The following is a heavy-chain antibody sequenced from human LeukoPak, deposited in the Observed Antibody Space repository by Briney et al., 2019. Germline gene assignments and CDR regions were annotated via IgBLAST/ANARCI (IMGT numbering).Heavy chain of an antibody. Sequence: GGSLRLSCAASGFTFSSYWMSWVRQAPGMGLEWVSTIIVSGTNTYYADFVKGRFTISRDNSKNTLYLQMNSLTAEDTAVYYCAKDQASNGLYYFDYWGEGTLVTVSS. J-gene: IGHJ4*02. CDR1: GFTFSSYW. V-gene: IGHV3-23*01. D-gene: IGHD2-2*01. CDR3: AKDQASNGLYYFDY. CDR2: IIVSGTNT.